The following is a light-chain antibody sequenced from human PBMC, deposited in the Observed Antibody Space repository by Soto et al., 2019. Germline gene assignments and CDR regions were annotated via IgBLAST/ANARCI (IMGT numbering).Light chain of an antibody. J-gene: IGLJ2*01. Sequence: QSALTQPPSASGSPGQSVTISCTGTSSDVGGYNYVSWYQQHPGKAPKLMIYEVSKRPSGVPGRFSGSKSGNTASLTVSGLQAEDEADYYCNSYAGSNNLGVFGGGTKLTVL. CDR1: SSDVGGYNY. V-gene: IGLV2-8*01. CDR3: NSYAGSNNLGV. CDR2: EVS.